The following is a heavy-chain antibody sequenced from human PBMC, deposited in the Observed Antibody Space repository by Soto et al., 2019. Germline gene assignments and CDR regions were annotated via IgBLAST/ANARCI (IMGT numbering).Heavy chain of an antibody. V-gene: IGHV3-23*01. D-gene: IGHD4-17*01. Sequence: GGSLRLSCAASGFTFSRDGMSWVHQAPGKGLEWVSLITDNGGSTYYADSVKGRFTISRDNTKNTLFLQMNSLRAEDTAVYYCAKERATTTAFDYWGQGPLVTVSS. CDR3: AKERATTTAFDY. CDR1: GFTFSRDG. J-gene: IGHJ4*02. CDR2: ITDNGGST.